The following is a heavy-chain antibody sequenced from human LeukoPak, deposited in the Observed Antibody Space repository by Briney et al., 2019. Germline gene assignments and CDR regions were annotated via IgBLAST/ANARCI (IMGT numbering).Heavy chain of an antibody. J-gene: IGHJ4*02. CDR1: GFTVSSNY. D-gene: IGHD2-15*01. Sequence: PGGSLRLSCAASGFTVSSNYMSWVRQAPGKGLEWVSVIYSGGSTYYADSVKGRFTISRDNSKNTLYLQMNSLRAEDTAVYYCARDACSGGGCYTGDVWGQGTLVTVSS. CDR2: IYSGGST. V-gene: IGHV3-66*02. CDR3: ARDACSGGGCYTGDV.